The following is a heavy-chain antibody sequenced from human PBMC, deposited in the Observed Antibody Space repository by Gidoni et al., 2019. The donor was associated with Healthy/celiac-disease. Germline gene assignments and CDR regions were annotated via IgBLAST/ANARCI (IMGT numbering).Heavy chain of an antibody. D-gene: IGHD3-10*01. CDR2: INHSGST. CDR3: ARGFAGLSGSEGGPRCYFDY. CDR1: GGSFSGYY. J-gene: IGHJ4*02. V-gene: IGHV4-34*01. Sequence: QVQLQQWGAGLLKPSETLSLTCAVYGGSFSGYYWSWIRQPPGKGLEWIGEINHSGSTNYNPSLKSRVTISVDTSKNQFSLKLSSVTAADTAVYYCARGFAGLSGSEGGPRCYFDYWGQGTLVTVSS.